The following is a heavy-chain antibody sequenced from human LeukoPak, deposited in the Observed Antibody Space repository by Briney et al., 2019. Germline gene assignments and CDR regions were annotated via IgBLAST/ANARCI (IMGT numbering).Heavy chain of an antibody. CDR2: ISGSGGST. Sequence: PGGSLRLSCAASGFTFSSYAMSWVRQAPGKGLEWVSAISGSGGSTYYADSVKGRFTISRDNSKNTLYLQMNSLRAEDTAVYYCAKDHYYYDSSGYYYVRYFDYWGQGTLVTVSS. J-gene: IGHJ4*02. V-gene: IGHV3-23*01. D-gene: IGHD3-22*01. CDR1: GFTFSSYA. CDR3: AKDHYYYDSSGYYYVRYFDY.